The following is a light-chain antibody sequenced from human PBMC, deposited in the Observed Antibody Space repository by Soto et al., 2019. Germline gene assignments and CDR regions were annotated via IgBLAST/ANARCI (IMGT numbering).Light chain of an antibody. V-gene: IGLV2-11*01. CDR2: DVS. J-gene: IGLJ1*01. Sequence: QSALTQPRSVSGSPGQSVTISCTGTSSDVGDYNYVSWYQQHPGKAPKLMIYDVSKGPSGVPDRFSGSRSGNTASLTISGLQADDEADYYCCSYAGTFFVFGTGTKVTVL. CDR1: SSDVGDYNY. CDR3: CSYAGTFFV.